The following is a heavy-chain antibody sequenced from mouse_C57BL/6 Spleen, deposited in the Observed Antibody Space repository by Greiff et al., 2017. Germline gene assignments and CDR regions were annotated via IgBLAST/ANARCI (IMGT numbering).Heavy chain of an antibody. J-gene: IGHJ4*01. Sequence: VQLKESGGDLVKPGGSLKLSCAASGFTFSSYGMSWVRQTPDKRLEWVATISSGGSYTYYPDSVKGRFTISRDNAKNTLYLQMSSLKSEDTAMYYCARHVTTVDYYAMDYWGQGTSVTVSS. V-gene: IGHV5-6*01. CDR3: ARHVTTVDYYAMDY. CDR2: ISSGGSYT. D-gene: IGHD1-1*01. CDR1: GFTFSSYG.